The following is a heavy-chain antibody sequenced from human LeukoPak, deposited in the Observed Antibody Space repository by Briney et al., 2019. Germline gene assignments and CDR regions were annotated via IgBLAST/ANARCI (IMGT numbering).Heavy chain of an antibody. J-gene: IGHJ3*01. Sequence: SETLSLTCAVYGGPFTGYYWSWIRQSPDEGLEWIGEINHRGSANYSSSLKSRLTISADTSKTQFSLHLSSVTAADTAVYYCAKVYSSSPQDAFDVWGQGTMVTVSS. V-gene: IGHV4-34*01. CDR3: AKVYSSSPQDAFDV. CDR1: GGPFTGYY. CDR2: INHRGSA. D-gene: IGHD3-22*01.